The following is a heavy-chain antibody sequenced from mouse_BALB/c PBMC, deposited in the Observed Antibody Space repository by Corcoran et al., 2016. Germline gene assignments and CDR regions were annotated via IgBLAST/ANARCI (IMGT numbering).Heavy chain of an antibody. CDR2: IWWDDVK. D-gene: IGHD2-10*02. V-gene: IGHV8-8*01. CDR3: DRIGYGKYYAMDY. J-gene: IGHJ4*01. Sequence: QVTLKESGPGILQPSQPLSLTCSFSGFSLSTSGMGVGWLRQPSGKGLEWLAHIWWDDVKRYNPALKSRLTISKDTASSQVFLKIASVDTADTARYYCDRIGYGKYYAMDYWGQGTSVTVYS. CDR1: GFSLSTSGMG.